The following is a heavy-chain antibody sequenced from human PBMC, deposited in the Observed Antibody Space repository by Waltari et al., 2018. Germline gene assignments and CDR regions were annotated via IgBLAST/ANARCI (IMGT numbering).Heavy chain of an antibody. CDR2: IYNSGST. V-gene: IGHV4-4*07. CDR3: GRAPIPGAARHRYYHYYIDV. J-gene: IGHJ6*03. CDR1: TDSISGYY. Sequence: QVQLHESGPGLVRPSETLSLTCNVSTDSISGYYWTWVRQPAGKGLEWIGRIYNSGSTDTNPSLRSRITMSIDTSKKYFSLNLTSVTAADSAFYYCGRAPIPGAARHRYYHYYIDVWGKGTSVTVSS. D-gene: IGHD6-13*01.